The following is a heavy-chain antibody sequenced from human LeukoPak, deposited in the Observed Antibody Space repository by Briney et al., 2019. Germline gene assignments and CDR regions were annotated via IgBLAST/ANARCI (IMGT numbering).Heavy chain of an antibody. CDR2: ISSSSSTI. V-gene: IGHV3-48*01. CDR3: AREFRYDAFDI. J-gene: IGHJ3*02. D-gene: IGHD1-1*01. Sequence: GGSLRLSCAASGFTFSSYSMYWVRQAPGKGLEWVSYISSSSSTIYYADSVKGRFTISRDNAKNSLYLQMNSLRAEDTAVYYCAREFRYDAFDIWGQGTMVTVSS. CDR1: GFTFSSYS.